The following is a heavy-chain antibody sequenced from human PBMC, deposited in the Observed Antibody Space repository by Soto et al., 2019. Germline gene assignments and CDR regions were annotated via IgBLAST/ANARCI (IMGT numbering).Heavy chain of an antibody. CDR2: ISYDGSNK. J-gene: IGHJ4*02. Sequence: GGSLRLSCAASGFTFSSYGMHWVRQAPGKGLEWVAVISYDGSNKYYADSVKGRFTISRDNSKNTLYLQMNSLRAEDTAVYYCAKDVGGSSCCYFDYWGQGTLVTVSS. V-gene: IGHV3-30*18. D-gene: IGHD6-13*01. CDR1: GFTFSSYG. CDR3: AKDVGGSSCCYFDY.